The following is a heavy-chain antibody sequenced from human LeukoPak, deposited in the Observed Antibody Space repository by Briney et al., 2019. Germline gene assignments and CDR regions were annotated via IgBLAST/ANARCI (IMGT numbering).Heavy chain of an antibody. CDR3: AKDILGGARAMVRGVNFDY. D-gene: IGHD3-10*01. Sequence: GGSLRLSCAASGFTFSSYGMHWVRQAPGKGLEWVAFIRYDGSNKYYADSVKGRFTISRDNSKNTLYLQMNSLRAEDTAVYYCAKDILGGARAMVRGVNFDYWGQGTLVTVSS. J-gene: IGHJ4*02. V-gene: IGHV3-30*02. CDR1: GFTFSSYG. CDR2: IRYDGSNK.